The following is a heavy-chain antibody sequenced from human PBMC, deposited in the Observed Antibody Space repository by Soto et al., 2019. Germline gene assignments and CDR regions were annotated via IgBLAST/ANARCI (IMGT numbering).Heavy chain of an antibody. D-gene: IGHD5-12*01. CDR1: GGSISSYD. J-gene: IGHJ4*02. Sequence: SETLSLTCTASGGSISSYDWSWIRQPPGKGLEWIGYIYYSGSTNYNPSLKSRVTISVDTSKNQFSLKLSSVTAADTAVYYCASFCGYLIAVVYWVQGTLVTVSS. CDR2: IYYSGST. V-gene: IGHV4-59*01. CDR3: ASFCGYLIAVVY.